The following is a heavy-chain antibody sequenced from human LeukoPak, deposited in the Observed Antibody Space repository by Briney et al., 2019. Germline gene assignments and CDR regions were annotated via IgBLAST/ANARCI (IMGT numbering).Heavy chain of an antibody. Sequence: SETLSVTCTVSGGSVSSGSYYWSWIRQSPGKGLEWIGYIYYSGSTSYSPSLKSRVTISADTSQNQFSLKLTSVTAADTAVYYCARGLPFDYWGQGTLVTVSS. CDR2: IYYSGST. CDR1: GGSVSSGSYY. CDR3: ARGLPFDY. J-gene: IGHJ4*02. V-gene: IGHV4-61*01.